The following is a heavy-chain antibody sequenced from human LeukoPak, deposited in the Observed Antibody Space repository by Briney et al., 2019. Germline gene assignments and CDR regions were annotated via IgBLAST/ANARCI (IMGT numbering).Heavy chain of an antibody. CDR3: AVAYYYYYMHV. D-gene: IGHD5-12*01. J-gene: IGHJ6*03. V-gene: IGHV4-4*09. CDR1: GGSLSSYH. CDR2: IYTSGST. Sequence: PSETLSLTCSVSGGSLSSYHWSCIPQPPGRGLEWIGYIYTSGSTIYNPSLKSRVTISVHTSKNQFSLKLSSVTAADAAVYYCAVAYYYYYMHVWGKATKVTVSS.